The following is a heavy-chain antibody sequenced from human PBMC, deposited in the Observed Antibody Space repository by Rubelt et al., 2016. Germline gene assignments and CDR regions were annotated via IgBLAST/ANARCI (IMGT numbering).Heavy chain of an antibody. CDR3: ARHEQQLAALDI. J-gene: IGHJ3*02. CDR1: GGSISSGVYY. Sequence: QLQLQESGPGLVKASETLSLTCTVSGGSISSGVYYWAWIRQPPGKGLEWIGNAYYSGNAYYNPSLKSRVTISVDTSKDQLSLKVSSGTAADTAVDYWARHEQQLAALDIWGPGTMVTVSS. D-gene: IGHD6-13*01. V-gene: IGHV4-39*01. CDR2: AYYSGNA.